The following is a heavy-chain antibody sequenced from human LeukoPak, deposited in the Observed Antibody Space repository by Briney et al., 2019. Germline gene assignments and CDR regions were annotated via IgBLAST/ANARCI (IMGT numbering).Heavy chain of an antibody. J-gene: IGHJ4*02. D-gene: IGHD6-6*01. V-gene: IGHV3-30*02. Sequence: GGSLRLSCAASGFTFSSYGMHWVRQAPGKGLEWVAFIRYDGSNKHYADSVRGRFTISRDNAKNSLYLHMDSLRVEDMAVYYCARGGTARPDYWGQGTLVTVSS. CDR2: IRYDGSNK. CDR1: GFTFSSYG. CDR3: ARGGTARPDY.